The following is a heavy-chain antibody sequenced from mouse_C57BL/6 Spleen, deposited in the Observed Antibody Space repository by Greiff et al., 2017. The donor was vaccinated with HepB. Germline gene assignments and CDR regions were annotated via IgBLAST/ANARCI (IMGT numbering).Heavy chain of an antibody. Sequence: QVQLQQPGAELVKPGASVKMSCKASGYTFTSYWITWVKQRPGQGLEWIGDIYPGSGSTNYNEKFKSKATLTVDTSSSTAYMQLSSRTSEDSAVYYCASAGFYYGNYVSAMDYWGQGTSVTVAS. J-gene: IGHJ4*01. V-gene: IGHV1-55*01. D-gene: IGHD2-1*01. CDR1: GYTFTSYW. CDR2: IYPGSGST. CDR3: ASAGFYYGNYVSAMDY.